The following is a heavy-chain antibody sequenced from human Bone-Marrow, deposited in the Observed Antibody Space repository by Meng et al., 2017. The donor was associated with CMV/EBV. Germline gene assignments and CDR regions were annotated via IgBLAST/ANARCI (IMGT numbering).Heavy chain of an antibody. D-gene: IGHD2-2*01. J-gene: IGHJ4*02. CDR2: INPNSGGT. CDR1: GYTFTGYY. CDR3: ARAHCSSTSCLIDY. V-gene: IGHV1-2*02. Sequence: QLVQSGAEVKKPGASVKVSCTASGYTFTGYYMHWVRQASGQGLEWMGWINPNSGGTNYAQKFQGRVTMTRDTSISTAYMKLSRLRSDDTAVYYCARAHCSSTSCLIDYWGQGTLVTVSS.